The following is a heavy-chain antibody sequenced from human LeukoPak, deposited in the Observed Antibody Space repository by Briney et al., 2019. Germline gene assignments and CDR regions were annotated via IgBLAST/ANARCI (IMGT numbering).Heavy chain of an antibody. CDR1: GGSFSSYY. D-gene: IGHD5-12*01. J-gene: IGHJ4*02. Sequence: SETLSLTCIVSGGSFSSYYWSWIRQHPGKGLEWIGYIYYSGSTYYNPSLKSRITISVDTSKNEFSLNLNSVTAADTAVYYCARVGYSGYDFDYWGQGTLVTVSS. CDR3: ARVGYSGYDFDY. V-gene: IGHV4-59*06. CDR2: IYYSGST.